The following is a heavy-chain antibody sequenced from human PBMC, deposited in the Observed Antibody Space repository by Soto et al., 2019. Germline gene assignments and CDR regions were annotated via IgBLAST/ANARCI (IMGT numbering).Heavy chain of an antibody. CDR2: IKSKTDGGTT. CDR3: TTDWGDYDILTGYTYGMDV. Sequence: XVSLRRSGAASGFTFSTAWMSWVRQAPGKGLEWVGRIKSKTDGGTTDYAAPVKGRFTISRDYSKNTLYLQMNSLKTEDTAVYYCTTDWGDYDILTGYTYGMDVWGQGTTVTVSS. CDR1: GFTFSTAW. D-gene: IGHD3-9*01. J-gene: IGHJ6*02. V-gene: IGHV3-15*01.